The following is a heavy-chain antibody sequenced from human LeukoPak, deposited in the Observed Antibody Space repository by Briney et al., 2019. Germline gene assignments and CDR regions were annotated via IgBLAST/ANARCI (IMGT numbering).Heavy chain of an antibody. CDR1: GLSFNSCS. V-gene: IGHV3-30*18. D-gene: IGHD3-10*01. J-gene: IGHJ4*02. CDR2: ISSDGSNK. Sequence: PARSLRLSCAASGLSFNSCSMDWVRQAPGKGLEWVAVISSDGSNKYYADSVKGRFTISRNNSKNTLSLQMNSLRTEDTAVFYCAKGSGGSGSFYNHFDCWGQGTLVTVSS. CDR3: AKGSGGSGSFYNHFDC.